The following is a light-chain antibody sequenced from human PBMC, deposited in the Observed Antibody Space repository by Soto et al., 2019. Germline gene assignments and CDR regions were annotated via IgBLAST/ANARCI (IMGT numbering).Light chain of an antibody. J-gene: IGKJ5*01. V-gene: IGKV3-20*01. CDR2: GAS. CDR3: QQYGSSPTA. Sequence: EIVLTQSPGTLSLSPGERATLSCRASQGVASRYLAWYQQKPGQAPRLLIYGASTRATGIPDRFSGSGLGTDSTLTISRLEPEDFAVYYCQQYGSSPTAFGQGTRLEIK. CDR1: QGVASRY.